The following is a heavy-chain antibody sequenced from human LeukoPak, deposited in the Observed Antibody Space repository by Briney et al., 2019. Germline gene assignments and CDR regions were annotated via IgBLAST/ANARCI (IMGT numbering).Heavy chain of an antibody. CDR1: GGSISSSSYY. CDR3: ARGPFYYYDSSGYPFDY. D-gene: IGHD3-22*01. V-gene: IGHV4-39*01. CDR2: IYYSGST. Sequence: KTSETLSLTCTVSGGSISSSSYYWGWIRQPPGRGLEWIGSIYYSGSTYYNPSLKGRVTISVDTSKNQFSLKLSSVTAADTAVYYCARGPFYYYDSSGYPFDYWGQGTLVTVSS. J-gene: IGHJ4*02.